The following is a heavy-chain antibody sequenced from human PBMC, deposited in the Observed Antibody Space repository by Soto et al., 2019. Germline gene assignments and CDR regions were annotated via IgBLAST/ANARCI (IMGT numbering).Heavy chain of an antibody. Sequence: ASVEVSCKASGYTFTSYAMHWVRQAPGQRLEWMGWINAGNGNTKYSQKFQGRVTITRDTSASTAYMELSSLRSEDTAVYYCARMGSSGWYKDAFDIWGQGTMVTVSS. V-gene: IGHV1-3*01. J-gene: IGHJ3*02. CDR3: ARMGSSGWYKDAFDI. CDR2: INAGNGNT. CDR1: GYTFTSYA. D-gene: IGHD6-19*01.